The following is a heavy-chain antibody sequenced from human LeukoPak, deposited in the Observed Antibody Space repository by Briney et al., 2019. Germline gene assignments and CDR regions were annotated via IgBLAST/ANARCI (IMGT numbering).Heavy chain of an antibody. Sequence: PGGPLRLSCAASGFTFSSYSMNWVRQAPGKGLEWVSSISSSSSYIYYADSVKGRFTISRDNAKNSLYLQMNSLRAEDTAVYYCARTVEMATMGAFDIWGQGTMVTVSS. CDR2: ISSSSSYI. D-gene: IGHD5-24*01. CDR3: ARTVEMATMGAFDI. CDR1: GFTFSSYS. V-gene: IGHV3-21*01. J-gene: IGHJ3*02.